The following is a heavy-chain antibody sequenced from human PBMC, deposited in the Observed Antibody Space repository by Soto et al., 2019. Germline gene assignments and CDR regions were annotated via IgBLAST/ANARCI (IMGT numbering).Heavy chain of an antibody. CDR1: GYTFTSYG. CDR3: ARDLSVAAVDY. Sequence: QVQLVQSGAEVKKPGASVKVSCKASGYTFTSYGLSWVRQAPGQGLEWMGWISAYNGNTKYAQKLQGRVTMTTDTSTSTAYRELRSLRSDDTAVYYCARDLSVAAVDYWGQGTLVTVSS. D-gene: IGHD1-26*01. V-gene: IGHV1-18*01. CDR2: ISAYNGNT. J-gene: IGHJ4*02.